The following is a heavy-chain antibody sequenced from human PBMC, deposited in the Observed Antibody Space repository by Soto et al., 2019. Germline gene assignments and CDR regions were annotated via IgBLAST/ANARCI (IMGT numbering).Heavy chain of an antibody. CDR2: IGTVGDT. CDR1: GLPFSNYD. CDR3: ARAAGYSSGIDAFDI. D-gene: IGHD6-19*01. J-gene: IGHJ3*02. V-gene: IGHV3-13*01. Sequence: GGSLSLSFAASGLPFSNYDIHWVRQATGKGLEWISAIGTVGDTYYPGSVKGRFTISRENAKNSLYLQMNSLRAGDTAVYYCARAAGYSSGIDAFDIWGQGTMVTVSS.